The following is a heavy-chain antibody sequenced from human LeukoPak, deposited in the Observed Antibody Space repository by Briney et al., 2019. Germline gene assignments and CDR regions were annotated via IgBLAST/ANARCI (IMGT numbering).Heavy chain of an antibody. V-gene: IGHV4-59*12. CDR1: GGSISSYY. CDR2: IYYSGST. CDR3: ARDAHGYNPTNFDY. J-gene: IGHJ4*02. Sequence: SETLSLTCTVSGGSISSYYWSWIRQPPGKGLEWIGYIYYSGSTNYNPSLKSRVTISVDTSKNQFSLKLSSVTAADTAVYYCARDAHGYNPTNFDYWGQGTLVTVSS. D-gene: IGHD5-24*01.